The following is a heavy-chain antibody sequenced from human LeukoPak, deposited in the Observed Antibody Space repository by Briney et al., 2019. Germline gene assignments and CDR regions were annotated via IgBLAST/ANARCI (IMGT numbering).Heavy chain of an antibody. CDR3: ARAWNYDILTGYSY. D-gene: IGHD3-9*01. J-gene: IGHJ4*02. V-gene: IGHV3-7*01. CDR2: IKQDGSEK. CDR1: GFTFSDYY. Sequence: GGSLRLSCAASGFTFSDYYMSWIRQAPGKGLEWVANIKQDGSEKYYVDSVKGRFTISRDNAKNSLYLQMNSLRAEDTAVYYCARAWNYDILTGYSYWGQGTLVTVSS.